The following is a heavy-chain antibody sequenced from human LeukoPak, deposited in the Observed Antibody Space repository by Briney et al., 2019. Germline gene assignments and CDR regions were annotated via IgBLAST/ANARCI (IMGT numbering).Heavy chain of an antibody. CDR1: GITFDDYA. J-gene: IGHJ6*02. CDR2: ISWNSGSI. CDR3: AKDFDWFCYGMDV. Sequence: HPGGSLRLSCAASGITFDDYAMHWVRQAPGKGLEWVSGISWNSGSIGYADSVKGRFTISRDNAKNSLYLQMNSLRAEDTALYYCAKDFDWFCYGMDVWGQGTTVTVSS. V-gene: IGHV3-9*01. D-gene: IGHD3-9*01.